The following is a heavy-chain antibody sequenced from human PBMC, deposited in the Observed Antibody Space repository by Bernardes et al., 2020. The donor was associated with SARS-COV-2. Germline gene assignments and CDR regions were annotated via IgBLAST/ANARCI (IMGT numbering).Heavy chain of an antibody. CDR1: GFTFSSYW. Sequence: GDSLKISCAASGFTFSSYWMHWVRQAPGKGLVWVSRINSDGSSTSYADSVKGRFTISRDNAKNTLYLQMNSLRAEDTAVYYCARDKLELGTYYDFWSGYLFSGYYGMDVWGQGTTVTVSS. D-gene: IGHD3-3*01. J-gene: IGHJ6*02. CDR2: INSDGSST. V-gene: IGHV3-74*01. CDR3: ARDKLELGTYYDFWSGYLFSGYYGMDV.